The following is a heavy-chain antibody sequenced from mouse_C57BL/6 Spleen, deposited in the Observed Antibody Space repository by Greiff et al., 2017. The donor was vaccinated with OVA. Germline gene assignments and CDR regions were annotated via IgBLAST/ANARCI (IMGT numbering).Heavy chain of an antibody. CDR2: IDPSDSET. CDR1: GYTFTSYW. CDR3: ARQGNGYFYWYFDV. D-gene: IGHD2-3*01. V-gene: IGHV1-52*01. Sequence: VQLQQPGAELVRPGSSVKLSCKASGYTFTSYWMHWVKQRPIQGLEWIGNIDPSDSETHYNQKFKDKATLTVDKSSSTAYMQLSSLTSEDSAVYYCARQGNGYFYWYFDVWGTGTTVTVSS. J-gene: IGHJ1*03.